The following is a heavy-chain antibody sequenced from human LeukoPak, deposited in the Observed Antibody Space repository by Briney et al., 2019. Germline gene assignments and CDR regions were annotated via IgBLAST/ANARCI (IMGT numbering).Heavy chain of an antibody. CDR1: GYTFTSYD. CDR3: AKVRGGLTIFGVVNGGFDY. J-gene: IGHJ4*02. D-gene: IGHD3-3*01. V-gene: IGHV1-8*01. Sequence: ASVKVSCKASGYTFTSYDINWVRQATGQGLEWMGWMNPNSGNTGYAQKFQGRVTMTRNTSISTAYMELSSLRAEDTAVYYCAKVRGGLTIFGVVNGGFDYWGQGTLVTVSS. CDR2: MNPNSGNT.